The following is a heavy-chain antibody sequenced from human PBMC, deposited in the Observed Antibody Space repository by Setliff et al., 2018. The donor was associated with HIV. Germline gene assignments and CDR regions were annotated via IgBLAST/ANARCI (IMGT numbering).Heavy chain of an antibody. J-gene: IGHJ4*02. CDR3: TRRRRAPGTEDLEAY. D-gene: IGHD1-26*01. V-gene: IGHV5-51*01. CDR2: IYPGDYVT. CDR1: GYTFTNYW. Sequence: GESLKISCKASGYTFTNYWIGWVRQMPGKGLEWIGVIYPGDYVTRYGPSFQGQVSISADVSITTAYLQWSSLKASDTAMYYCTRRRRAPGTEDLEAYWGQGTLVTV.